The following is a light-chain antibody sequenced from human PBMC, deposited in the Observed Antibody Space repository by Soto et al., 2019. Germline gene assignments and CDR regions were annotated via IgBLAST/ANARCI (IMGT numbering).Light chain of an antibody. J-gene: IGKJ3*01. CDR3: QQLGNSPGFT. CDR2: GAS. Sequence: EIGLTQSPGTLSLSPGERATLSCRASQSSNNRYLAWYQKKPGQAPRLLIYGASSRATGIPDRFIGSGSGTDFTLTISRLERVDFAVYYCQQLGNSPGFTFGPGTKVDIK. CDR1: QSSNNRY. V-gene: IGKV3-20*01.